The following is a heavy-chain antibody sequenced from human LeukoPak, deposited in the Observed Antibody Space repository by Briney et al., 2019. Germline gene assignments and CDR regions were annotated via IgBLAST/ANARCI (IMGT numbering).Heavy chain of an antibody. CDR1: GFSFRTYG. V-gene: IGHV3-23*01. CDR2: ISGSGDNT. D-gene: IGHD6-13*01. J-gene: IGHJ4*02. CDR3: ARVSPVYSRSLDY. Sequence: GSLRLSCAASGFSFRTYGMSWVRQAPGKRLEWVSGISGSGDNTHNADFVKGRFTISRDNSKNTLNLQMNSLRVEDTAVYYCARVSPVYSRSLDYWGQGILVTVSS.